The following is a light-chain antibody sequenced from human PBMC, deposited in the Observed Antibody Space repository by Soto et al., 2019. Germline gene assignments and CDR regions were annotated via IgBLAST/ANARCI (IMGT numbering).Light chain of an antibody. CDR3: HQRSNWPRT. Sequence: IVLTQSPATLSLSPGERATLSCRASQSVSSYLAWYQQKPGQAPRLLIYDASNRATGIPARFSGSGSGTDFTLTNSSLEPEDFAVYYCHQRSNWPRTFGQGTKVEIK. J-gene: IGKJ1*01. CDR2: DAS. CDR1: QSVSSY. V-gene: IGKV3-11*01.